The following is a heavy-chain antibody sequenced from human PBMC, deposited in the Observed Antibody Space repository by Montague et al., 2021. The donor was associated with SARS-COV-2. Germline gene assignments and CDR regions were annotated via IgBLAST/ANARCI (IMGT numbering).Heavy chain of an antibody. D-gene: IGHD5-24*01. CDR2: IYYRGST. CDR3: AREDRWNWFDP. Sequence: SETLSLTCTVSGGSISSYYWSWIRQPPGKGLEWIGYIYYRGSTNYNPSLKSRVTISVGTSKNQFSLKLISVTAADTAVYYCAREDRWNWFDPWGQGILVTVSS. J-gene: IGHJ5*02. CDR1: GGSISSYY. V-gene: IGHV4-59*01.